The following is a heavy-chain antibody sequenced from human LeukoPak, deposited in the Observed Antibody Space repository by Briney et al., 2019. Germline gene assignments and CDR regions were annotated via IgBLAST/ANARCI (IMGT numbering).Heavy chain of an antibody. CDR3: ARRIAAAGLFDY. CDR1: GGSISSSSYH. CDR2: IYYSGST. Sequence: SETLSLTCTVSGGSISSSSYHWGWIRQPPGKGLEWIGSIYYSGSTYYNPSLKSRVTIPVDTSKNQFSLKLSSVTAADTAVYYCARRIAAAGLFDYWGQGTLVTVSS. D-gene: IGHD6-13*01. V-gene: IGHV4-39*07. J-gene: IGHJ4*02.